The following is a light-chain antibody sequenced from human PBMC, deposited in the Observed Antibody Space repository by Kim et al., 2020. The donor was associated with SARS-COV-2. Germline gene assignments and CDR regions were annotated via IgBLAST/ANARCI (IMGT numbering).Light chain of an antibody. CDR1: QSISSW. CDR3: QQYNYYPYS. Sequence: SACVGDRVIITCRASQSISSWLAWYQQKPGKAPKLLISMASSLESGVPSRFSGSGSGTEFTLTIISLQPDDFATYFCQQYNYYPYSFAQGTKLEI. J-gene: IGKJ2*03. CDR2: MAS. V-gene: IGKV1-5*03.